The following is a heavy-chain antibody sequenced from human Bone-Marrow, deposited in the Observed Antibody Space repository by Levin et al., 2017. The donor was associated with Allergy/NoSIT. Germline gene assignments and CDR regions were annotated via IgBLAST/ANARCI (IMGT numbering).Heavy chain of an antibody. D-gene: IGHD2-2*01. CDR2: ISYDGSNK. CDR3: AKGDCSSTSCYAGIYVYRVRGGDAFDI. J-gene: IGHJ3*02. CDR1: GFTFSSYG. Sequence: SCAASGFTFSSYGMHWVRQAPGKGLEWVAVISYDGSNKYYADSVKGRFTISRDNSKNTLYLQMNSLRAEDTAVYYCAKGDCSSTSCYAGIYVYRVRGGDAFDIWGQGTMVTVSS. V-gene: IGHV3-30*18.